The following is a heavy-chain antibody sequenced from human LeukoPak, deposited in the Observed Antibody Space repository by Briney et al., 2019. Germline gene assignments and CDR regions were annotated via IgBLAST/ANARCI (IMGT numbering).Heavy chain of an antibody. Sequence: GGSLRLSCAASGFTVSSNYMSWVRQAPGKGLEWVSVIYSGGSTYYADSVKGRFTISRDNSKNTLYLRMNSLRAEDTAVYYCARLDYYGSGSYSWGQGTLVTVSS. CDR3: ARLDYYGSGSYS. J-gene: IGHJ4*02. D-gene: IGHD3-10*01. CDR2: IYSGGST. V-gene: IGHV3-53*01. CDR1: GFTVSSNY.